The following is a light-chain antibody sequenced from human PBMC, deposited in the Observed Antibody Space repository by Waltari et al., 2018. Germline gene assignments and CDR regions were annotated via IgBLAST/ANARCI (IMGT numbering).Light chain of an antibody. CDR2: EDK. V-gene: IGLV2-23*02. CDR3: CTYVGRTTFHVT. Sequence: QSALTQPASVSGSPGQSITISCPGTISDLGPYNLVSWYQQHPGKAPNLLIYEDKKRHSGFSDRLSGSKSGNTASLTISGLQAEDEADYYCCTYVGRTTFHVTFGGGTKLTVL. J-gene: IGLJ2*01. CDR1: ISDLGPYNL.